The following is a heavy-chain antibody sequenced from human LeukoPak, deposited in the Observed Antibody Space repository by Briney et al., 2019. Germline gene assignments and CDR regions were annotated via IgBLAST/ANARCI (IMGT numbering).Heavy chain of an antibody. V-gene: IGHV1-8*01. J-gene: IGHJ6*02. D-gene: IGHD6-19*01. CDR1: GYTFTSYD. CDR3: ARFSSGWYDYYYYGMDV. Sequence: ASVKVSCKASGYTFTSYDINWVRQATGQGLEWMGWMNPNSGNTGYAQKFQGRVTMTRNTSISTAYMELSSLRSEDTAVYYCARFSSGWYDYYYYGMDVWGQGTTVTVSS. CDR2: MNPNSGNT.